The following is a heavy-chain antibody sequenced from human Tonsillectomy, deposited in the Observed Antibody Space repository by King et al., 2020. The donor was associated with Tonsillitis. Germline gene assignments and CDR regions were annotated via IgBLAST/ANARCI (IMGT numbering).Heavy chain of an antibody. V-gene: IGHV1-69*01. CDR3: ARYTMITFGGVIVSVAFDI. J-gene: IGHJ3*02. D-gene: IGHD3-16*02. CDR2: IIPIFGTA. CDR1: GGTFSSYA. Sequence: HVQLVESGAEVKKPGSSVKVSCKASGGTFSSYAISWVRQAPGQGLEWMGGIIPIFGTANYAQKFQGRVTITADESRSTAYMELSSLRSEDTAVYYCARYTMITFGGVIVSVAFDIWGQGTMVTVSS.